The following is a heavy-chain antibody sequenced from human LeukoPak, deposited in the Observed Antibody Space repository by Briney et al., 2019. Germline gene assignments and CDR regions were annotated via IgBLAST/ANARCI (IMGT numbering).Heavy chain of an antibody. V-gene: IGHV2-5*01. CDR1: GFSLSTSGVG. D-gene: IGHD3-10*01. Sequence: SGPTLVNPTQTLTLTCTFSGFSLSTSGVGVGWIRQPPGKALEWLALIYWNDDKRYSPSLKSRLTITKDTSKNQVVLTMTNMALWDNAKYYWPHTQTPGGFDYGAKEPW. J-gene: IGHJ4*01. CDR3: PHTQTPGGFDY. CDR2: IYWNDDK.